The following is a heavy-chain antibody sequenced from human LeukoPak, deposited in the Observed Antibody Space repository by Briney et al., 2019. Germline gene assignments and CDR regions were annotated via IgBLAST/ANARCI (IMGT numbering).Heavy chain of an antibody. Sequence: ASVKVSCKASGYTFTGYYMHWVRQAPGQGLEWMGCINPNSGGTNYAQKFQGRVTMTRDTSISTAYMELSRLRSDDTAVYYCARDLPYCSSTSCYVSDYWGQGTLVTVSS. D-gene: IGHD2-2*01. J-gene: IGHJ4*02. CDR3: ARDLPYCSSTSCYVSDY. V-gene: IGHV1-2*02. CDR2: INPNSGGT. CDR1: GYTFTGYY.